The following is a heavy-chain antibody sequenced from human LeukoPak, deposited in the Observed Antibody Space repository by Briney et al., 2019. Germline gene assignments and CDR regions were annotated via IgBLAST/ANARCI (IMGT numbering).Heavy chain of an antibody. Sequence: PGGSLRLSCAASGFTFSSYSMNWVRQAPGKGLEWVSPISGTGTYTYYAGSLKGRFTISRDNAKNSVYLQMNSLRAEDTAVYYCARDPAPWSYFDLWGRGTLVTVSS. J-gene: IGHJ2*01. V-gene: IGHV3-21*01. CDR1: GFTFSSYS. CDR2: ISGTGTYT. D-gene: IGHD1-1*01. CDR3: ARDPAPWSYFDL.